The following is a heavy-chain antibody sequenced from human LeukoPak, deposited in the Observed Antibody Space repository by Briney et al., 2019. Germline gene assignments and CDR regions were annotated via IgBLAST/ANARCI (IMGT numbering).Heavy chain of an antibody. V-gene: IGHV1-2*02. CDR2: INPNSGGT. CDR3: ARVTGSGSYLHPIDY. CDR1: GYTFTGYY. J-gene: IGHJ4*02. Sequence: ASVKVSCKASGYTFTGYYVHWVRQAPGQGLEWMGWINPNSGGTNYAQKFQGRVTMTRDTSISTAYMELSRLRSDDTAVYYCARVTGSGSYLHPIDYWGQGTLVTVSS. D-gene: IGHD1-26*01.